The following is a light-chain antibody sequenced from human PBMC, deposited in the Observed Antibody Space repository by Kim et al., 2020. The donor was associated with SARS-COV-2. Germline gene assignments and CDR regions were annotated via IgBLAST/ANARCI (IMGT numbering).Light chain of an antibody. Sequence: TINCKSSQSLLYSSINKNYLAWYQQKPGQPPKLLIYWASSRESGVPERFSGSGSGTDFTLTIRSPQAEDVAVYYCQQYYTSSPLTFGGGTRVDIK. V-gene: IGKV4-1*01. CDR2: WAS. J-gene: IGKJ4*01. CDR3: QQYYTSSPLT. CDR1: QSLLYSSINKNY.